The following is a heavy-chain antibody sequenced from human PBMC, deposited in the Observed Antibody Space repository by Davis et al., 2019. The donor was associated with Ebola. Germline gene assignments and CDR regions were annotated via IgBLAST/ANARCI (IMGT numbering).Heavy chain of an antibody. D-gene: IGHD2-15*01. CDR2: INPNNGGT. J-gene: IGHJ1*01. Sequence: ASVKVSCKASGYTFTGYYMHWVRQAPGQGLEWMGWINPNNGGTNYAQRFQGRVTMSRDTAITTAYMELSRVRPDDTAVYYCARERAGCSGGTCYGGLQYWGQGTLVSVSS. V-gene: IGHV1-2*02. CDR3: ARERAGCSGGTCYGGLQY. CDR1: GYTFTGYY.